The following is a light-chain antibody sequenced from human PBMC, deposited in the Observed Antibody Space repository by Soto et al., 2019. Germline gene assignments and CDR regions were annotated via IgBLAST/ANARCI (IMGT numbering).Light chain of an antibody. CDR2: SAS. CDR3: LQHDTYPLT. Sequence: DIQVTQSPSSVSASVGDRVTITCRASQDINKWLAWYQQKPGTAPKLLIYSASSLYTGVPSRFSGSGSGTDFTLTISSLQPEDFATYYCLQHDTYPLTFGGGTRLEIK. V-gene: IGKV1-12*01. CDR1: QDINKW. J-gene: IGKJ5*01.